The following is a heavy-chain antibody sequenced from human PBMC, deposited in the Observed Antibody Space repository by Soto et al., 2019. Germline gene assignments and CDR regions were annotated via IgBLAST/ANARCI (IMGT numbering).Heavy chain of an antibody. Sequence: PSETLSLTCTVSGGSISSYYWSWIRQPPGKGLEWIGYIYYSGSTNYNPSLKSRVTISVDTSKNQFSLKLSSVTAADTAVYYCARDRVGYDILTGYKAYYYGMDVWGQGTTVTVS. CDR1: GGSISSYY. V-gene: IGHV4-59*01. J-gene: IGHJ6*02. CDR3: ARDRVGYDILTGYKAYYYGMDV. CDR2: IYYSGST. D-gene: IGHD3-9*01.